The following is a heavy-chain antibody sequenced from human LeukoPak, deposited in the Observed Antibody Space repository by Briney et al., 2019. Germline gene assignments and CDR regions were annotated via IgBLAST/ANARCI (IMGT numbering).Heavy chain of an antibody. D-gene: IGHD6-13*01. CDR3: ARGAAATSNFDY. V-gene: IGHV1-69*13. CDR2: IIPIFGTA. CDR1: GGTFSSYA. J-gene: IGHJ4*02. Sequence: ASVKVSCKASGGTFSSYAISWVRQAPGQGLEWMGGIIPIFGTANYAQKFQGRVTITADESTSTAYMELSSLRSEGTAVYYCARGAAATSNFDYWGQGTLVTVSS.